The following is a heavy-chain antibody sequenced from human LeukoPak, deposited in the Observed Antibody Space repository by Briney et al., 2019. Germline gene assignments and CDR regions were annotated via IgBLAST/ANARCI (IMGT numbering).Heavy chain of an antibody. V-gene: IGHV4-39*01. D-gene: IGHD2-2*01. J-gene: IGHJ4*02. CDR1: GGSISSSSYY. Sequence: SETLSLTCTVSGGSISSSSYYWGWIRQPPGKGLEWIGSIYYSGSTYYNPSLKSRVTISVDTSKNQFSLKLSSVTAADTAVYYCARHWCSSTSCPAGSYWGQGTLVTVSS. CDR3: ARHWCSSTSCPAGSY. CDR2: IYYSGST.